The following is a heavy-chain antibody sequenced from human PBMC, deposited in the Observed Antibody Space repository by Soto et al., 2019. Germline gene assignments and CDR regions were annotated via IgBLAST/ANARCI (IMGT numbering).Heavy chain of an antibody. D-gene: IGHD2-15*01. Sequence: QVQLVQSGAEVKKPGASVKVSCKASGYIFTAYSMHWVRQAPGQGLEWMGVVNPSGGSTNYAQKFQGRITMTRDTSTSTVYMELSSLTSADTAVYYCAREENCSDGICYSEYFQRWGQGTLVTVSS. CDR2: VNPSGGST. V-gene: IGHV1-46*01. CDR1: GYIFTAYS. J-gene: IGHJ1*01. CDR3: AREENCSDGICYSEYFQR.